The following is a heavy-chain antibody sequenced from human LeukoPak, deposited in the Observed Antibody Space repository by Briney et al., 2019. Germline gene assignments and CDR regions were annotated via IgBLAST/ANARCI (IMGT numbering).Heavy chain of an antibody. D-gene: IGHD2-2*01. V-gene: IGHV2-5*01. CDR1: GFSLSTSGVG. J-gene: IGHJ1*01. Sequence: ESGPTLVKPTQTLTLTCTFPGFSLSTSGVGVGWVRQPPGKALQWLALIYGNDDKRYSPSLKNRLTISKDSSTSPVVLTMTNMDPVDTATYYCVHDIPRGEGFQHWGQGTLVTVSS. CDR2: IYGNDDK. CDR3: VHDIPRGEGFQH.